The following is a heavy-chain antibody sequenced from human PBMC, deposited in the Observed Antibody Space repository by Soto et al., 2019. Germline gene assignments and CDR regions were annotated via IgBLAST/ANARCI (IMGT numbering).Heavy chain of an antibody. J-gene: IGHJ6*02. V-gene: IGHV4-59*01. CDR1: GGSISSYY. D-gene: IGHD5-12*01. Sequence: PSETLSLTCTVSGGSISSYYWSWIRQPPGKGLEWMGYIFYSGNTNYNPSLKSRATISIDTSKNQFSLKLSSVTAADTAVYYCARRYSGYDSARGGYYYGMDVWGQGTTVTVSS. CDR2: IFYSGNT. CDR3: ARRYSGYDSARGGYYYGMDV.